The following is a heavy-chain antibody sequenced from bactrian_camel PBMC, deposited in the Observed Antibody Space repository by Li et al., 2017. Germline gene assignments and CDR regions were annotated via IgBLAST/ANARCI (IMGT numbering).Heavy chain of an antibody. Sequence: VQLVESGGGSVQPGGSLRLSCGASGYTFNTYSWFRQAPGQEREGVAGIDSDGRTTYSPSVNGRFTISRDNAENTLYLQMNTLGLEDAAMYYCTAGGCNLYNRYPQSYWGQGTQVTVS. J-gene: IGHJ4*01. D-gene: IGHD2*01. CDR3: TAGGCNLYNRYPQSY. CDR1: GYTFNTY. V-gene: IGHV3S10*01. CDR2: IDSDGRT.